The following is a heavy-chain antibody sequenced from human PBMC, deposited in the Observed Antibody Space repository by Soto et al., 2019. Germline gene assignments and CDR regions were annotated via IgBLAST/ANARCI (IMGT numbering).Heavy chain of an antibody. CDR3: SRTSTKVRGVIFFDN. J-gene: IGHJ4*02. D-gene: IGHD3-10*01. V-gene: IGHV2-26*01. CDR2: IFSNDEK. CDR1: GFSLSNARMG. Sequence: SGPTLVNPTETLTLTCTVSGFSLSNARMGVSWIRQPPGKALEWLAHIFSNDEKSYSTSLKSRLTISKDTSKSQVVLTMTNMDPVDTATYYCSRTSTKVRGVIFFDNWGQGTLVPVSS.